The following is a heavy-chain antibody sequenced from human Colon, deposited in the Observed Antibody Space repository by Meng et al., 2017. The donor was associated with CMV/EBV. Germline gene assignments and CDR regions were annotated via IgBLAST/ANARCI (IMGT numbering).Heavy chain of an antibody. Sequence: GESLKISCAASGFTFNNYGMNWVRQAPGKGLEWVAVIWYDGNNQYYADSVKGRFSVSRDNSKNTLYLQMNSLRAEDTATYYCMKDTTRFLGGVDVLGQGTTVTVSS. J-gene: IGHJ6*02. CDR2: IWYDGNNQ. CDR1: GFTFNNYG. CDR3: MKDTTRFLGGVDV. D-gene: IGHD3-3*01. V-gene: IGHV3-33*06.